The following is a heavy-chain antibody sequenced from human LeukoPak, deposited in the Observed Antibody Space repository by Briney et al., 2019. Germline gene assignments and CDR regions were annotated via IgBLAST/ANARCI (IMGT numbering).Heavy chain of an antibody. Sequence: ASVKVSCKASGYTFTGYYMHWVRQAPGQGLEWMGWINPNSGGKNYAQKFQGRVTMTRDTSISTAYMELSRLRSDDTAVYYCARSSGWYHYYYYGMDVWGQGTTVTVSS. CDR1: GYTFTGYY. D-gene: IGHD6-19*01. V-gene: IGHV1-2*02. CDR3: ARSSGWYHYYYYGMDV. J-gene: IGHJ6*02. CDR2: INPNSGGK.